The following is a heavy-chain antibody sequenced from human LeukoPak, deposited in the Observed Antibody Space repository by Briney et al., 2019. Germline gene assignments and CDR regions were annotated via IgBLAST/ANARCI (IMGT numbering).Heavy chain of an antibody. Sequence: GGSLRLSCAASGFIFSSYWMGWVRQAPGKGLEWVANIKEDGSEKYYVDSVKGRFTISRGNAKNSLYLQTNSLRAEDTAVYYCARRALRYCSSTSCPAQYYGVDVWGKGTTVTVSS. V-gene: IGHV3-7*03. CDR1: GFIFSSYW. D-gene: IGHD2-2*01. J-gene: IGHJ6*04. CDR2: IKEDGSEK. CDR3: ARRALRYCSSTSCPAQYYGVDV.